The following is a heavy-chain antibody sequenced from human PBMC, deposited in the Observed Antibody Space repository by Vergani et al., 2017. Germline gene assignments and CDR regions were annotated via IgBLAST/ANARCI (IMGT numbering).Heavy chain of an antibody. CDR1: GFPFSSYA. V-gene: IGHV3-23*01. CDR3: AKDVLGDSSDLDS. CDR2: ISRSGFNT. J-gene: IGHJ4*02. Sequence: HLLESGGGLVQPGGSLRLSCAASGFPFSSYALTWVRQAPGKGLEWVSTISRSGFNTYYADSVKGRFTVSRDNSKNTLFLQMNSLRAGDTAVYYCAKDVLGDSSDLDSWGPGTLVSV. D-gene: IGHD3-22*01.